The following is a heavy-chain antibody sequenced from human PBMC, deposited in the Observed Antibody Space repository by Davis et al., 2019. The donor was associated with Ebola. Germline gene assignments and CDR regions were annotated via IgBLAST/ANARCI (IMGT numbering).Heavy chain of an antibody. V-gene: IGHV3-33*03. Sequence: GESLKISCAASGFTFSSYGMHWVRQAPGKGLEWVAVIWHDGSNKYYADSVKGRFTISRDNAKNTLYMQMDSLSAEDTAVYYCAQQLGDYGGNALRYWGQGTLVTVSS. J-gene: IGHJ4*02. CDR2: IWHDGSNK. D-gene: IGHD4-23*01. CDR1: GFTFSSYG. CDR3: AQQLGDYGGNALRY.